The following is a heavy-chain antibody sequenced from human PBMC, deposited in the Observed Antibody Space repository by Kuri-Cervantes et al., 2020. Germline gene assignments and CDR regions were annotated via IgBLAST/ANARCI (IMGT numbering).Heavy chain of an antibody. J-gene: IGHJ5*02. CDR1: GYTFTGFG. CDR2: ISAYNGNT. V-gene: IGHV1-18*01. Sequence: ASVKVSCKASGYTFTGFGISWVRQAPGQGLEWMGWISAYNGNTNYAQKFQGRVTMTRNTSISTAYMELSSLRSEDTAVYYCARRIAARTNNWFDPWGQGTLVTVSS. CDR3: ARRIAARTNNWFDP. D-gene: IGHD6-6*01.